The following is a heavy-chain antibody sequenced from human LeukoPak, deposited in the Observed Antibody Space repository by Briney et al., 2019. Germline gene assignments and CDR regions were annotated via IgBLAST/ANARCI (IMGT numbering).Heavy chain of an antibody. CDR1: GGSISPYY. Sequence: SETLSLTCTVSGGSISPYYWSWIRQPPGKGLEWIGYFFYSGSTNYNPSLKSRVTISVDTSKNQFSLKLSSVTAADTAVYYCARGCYYDSSGYLDYWGQGTLVTVSS. J-gene: IGHJ4*02. D-gene: IGHD3-22*01. V-gene: IGHV4-59*12. CDR2: FFYSGST. CDR3: ARGCYYDSSGYLDY.